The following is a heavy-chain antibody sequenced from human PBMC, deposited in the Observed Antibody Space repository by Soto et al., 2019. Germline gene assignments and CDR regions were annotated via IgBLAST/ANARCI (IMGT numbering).Heavy chain of an antibody. CDR2: IRASGGST. J-gene: IGHJ4*02. V-gene: IGHV3-23*01. CDR3: AKGGYTSPFDY. CDR1: GLSFSSCA. Sequence: GGSRRYPCAASGLSFSSCAMTWVRQAPGKGLEWVSTIRASGGSTYYADSVKGRFTISRDNSMNTLFLHMNSLRAEDTAIYYCAKGGYTSPFDYWGLGT. D-gene: IGHD5-12*01.